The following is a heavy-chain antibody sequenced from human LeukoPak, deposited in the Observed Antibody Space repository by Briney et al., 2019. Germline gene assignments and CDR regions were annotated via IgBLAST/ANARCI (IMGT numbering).Heavy chain of an antibody. V-gene: IGHV3-21*01. Sequence: GGSLRLSCTASGFTFSSYSMNWVRQAPGKGLEWVSSISSSSSDIYQADSVKGRFTISRDNSKNTLYLQMNSLRAEDTAVYYCARDPLAAAGTGAFDIWGQGTMVTVSS. CDR1: GFTFSSYS. CDR2: ISSSSSDI. D-gene: IGHD6-13*01. J-gene: IGHJ3*02. CDR3: ARDPLAAAGTGAFDI.